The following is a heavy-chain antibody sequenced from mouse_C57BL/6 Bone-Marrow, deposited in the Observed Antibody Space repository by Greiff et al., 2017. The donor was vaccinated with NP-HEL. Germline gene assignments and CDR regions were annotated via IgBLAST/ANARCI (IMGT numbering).Heavy chain of an antibody. J-gene: IGHJ4*01. V-gene: IGHV1-76*01. D-gene: IGHD2-3*01. Sequence: VQLVESGAELVRPGASVKLSCKASGYTFTDYYINWVKQRPGQGLEWIARIYPGSGNTYYNEKFKGKATLTAEKSSSTAYMQLSSLTSEDSAVYFCARGGFSDGYYFYAMDYWGQGTSVTVSS. CDR1: GYTFTDYY. CDR3: ARGGFSDGYYFYAMDY. CDR2: IYPGSGNT.